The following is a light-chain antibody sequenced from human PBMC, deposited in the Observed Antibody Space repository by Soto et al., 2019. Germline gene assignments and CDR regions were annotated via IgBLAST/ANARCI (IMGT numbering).Light chain of an antibody. V-gene: IGLV1-44*01. CDR2: GNT. Sequence: QSVLTQPPSTSGAPGQRVTIYCSGSSSNIGTDTVNWYQQLPGTAPKLLIYGNTQRPSGVPDRFSGSKSATSASLAISGLQSEDEADYYCAAWDDSLNGWVFGGGTKLTVL. CDR1: SSNIGTDT. J-gene: IGLJ3*02. CDR3: AAWDDSLNGWV.